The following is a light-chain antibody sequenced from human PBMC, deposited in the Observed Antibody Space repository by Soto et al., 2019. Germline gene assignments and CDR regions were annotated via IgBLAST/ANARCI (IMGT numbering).Light chain of an antibody. CDR3: EKGKIYPIT. Sequence: DIQLTQSPYFRSASVGDRVPITCRANQGISSFLVWYQQKPGKGPTVLIYAASTLQSGVPSRFSGSGSGTEFTLTVSSLQPEDFATYYCEKGKIYPITFGHGTRLEIK. J-gene: IGKJ5*01. V-gene: IGKV1-9*01. CDR1: QGISSF. CDR2: AAS.